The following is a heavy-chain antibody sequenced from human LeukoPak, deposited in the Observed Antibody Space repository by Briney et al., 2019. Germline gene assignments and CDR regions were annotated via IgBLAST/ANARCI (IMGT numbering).Heavy chain of an antibody. CDR1: GFTFDDYA. J-gene: IGHJ3*02. CDR3: AREGAYYDSSGAVGAFDI. Sequence: QPGGSLRLSCAASGFTFDDYAMHWVRQAPGKGLEWVSAISWNSGSIGYADSVKGRFTISRDNAKNSLYLQMNSLRAEDTALYYCAREGAYYDSSGAVGAFDIWGQGTMVTVSS. V-gene: IGHV3-9*01. D-gene: IGHD3-22*01. CDR2: ISWNSGSI.